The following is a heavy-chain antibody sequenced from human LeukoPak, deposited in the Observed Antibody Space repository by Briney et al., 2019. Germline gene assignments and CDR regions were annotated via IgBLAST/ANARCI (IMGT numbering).Heavy chain of an antibody. Sequence: PGGSLGLSCAASGFTFTTYGMHWVRQAPGKGLEWVAGLLHDGSDLYYADSVKGRFTISRDNSKNTLYLQMNSLRAEDTAVYYCAKAVAGSSFDYWGQGTLVTVSS. V-gene: IGHV3-30*18. CDR2: LLHDGSDL. D-gene: IGHD6-19*01. CDR1: GFTFTTYG. J-gene: IGHJ4*02. CDR3: AKAVAGSSFDY.